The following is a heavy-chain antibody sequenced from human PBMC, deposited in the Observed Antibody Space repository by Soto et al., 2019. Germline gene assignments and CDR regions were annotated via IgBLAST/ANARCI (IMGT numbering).Heavy chain of an antibody. J-gene: IGHJ6*02. CDR1: GGTFSSYA. CDR2: IIPIFGTA. D-gene: IGHD3-3*01. V-gene: IGHV1-69*13. CDR3: ARVRVTIFGVVTLYYYYGMDF. Sequence: SVKVSCKASGGTFSSYAISWVRQAPGQGLEWMGGIIPIFGTANYAQKFQGRVTITADESTSTAYMGLSSLRSEDTAVYYCARVRVTIFGVVTLYYYYGMDFWGQGTRVTVSS.